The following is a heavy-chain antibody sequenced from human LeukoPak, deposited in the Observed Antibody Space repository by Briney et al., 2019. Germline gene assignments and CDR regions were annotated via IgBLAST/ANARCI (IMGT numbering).Heavy chain of an antibody. V-gene: IGHV3-13*04. CDR2: IGTAGDT. Sequence: GGSLRLSCAASGFTFSNYDMHWVRQAAGKGLEWVSAIGTAGDTYYQGSVRGRFTMSRENAKNSLYLQMNSLTAGDTAVYYCARGADTHFDYWGQGILVTVSS. D-gene: IGHD2-15*01. J-gene: IGHJ4*02. CDR3: ARGADTHFDY. CDR1: GFTFSNYD.